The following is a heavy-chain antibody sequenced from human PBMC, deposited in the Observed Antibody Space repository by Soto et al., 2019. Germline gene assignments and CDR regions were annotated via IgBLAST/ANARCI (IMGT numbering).Heavy chain of an antibody. V-gene: IGHV1-18*01. CDR3: ARRLYYDSSGYEMSFDY. Sequence: GASVKVSCKASGYTFTSYGISWVRQAPGQGLEWMGWISAYNGNTNYAQKLQGRVTMTTDTSTSTAYMGLRSLRSDDTAVYYCARRLYYDSSGYEMSFDYWGQGTLVTVSS. CDR1: GYTFTSYG. J-gene: IGHJ4*02. CDR2: ISAYNGNT. D-gene: IGHD3-22*01.